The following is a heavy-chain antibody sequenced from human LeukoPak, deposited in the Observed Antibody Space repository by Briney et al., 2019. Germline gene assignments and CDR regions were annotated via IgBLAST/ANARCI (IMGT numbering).Heavy chain of an antibody. CDR3: AKDLLAVTTEFDY. J-gene: IGHJ4*02. Sequence: GGSLRLSCAASGFSFSNYAMSWVRQAPGKGLEWVSAISGSGGSTYYADSVKGRFTISRDNSKNTLYLQMNSLRAEDTAVYYCAKDLLAVTTEFDYWGQGTLVTVSS. D-gene: IGHD4-17*01. V-gene: IGHV3-23*01. CDR1: GFSFSNYA. CDR2: ISGSGGST.